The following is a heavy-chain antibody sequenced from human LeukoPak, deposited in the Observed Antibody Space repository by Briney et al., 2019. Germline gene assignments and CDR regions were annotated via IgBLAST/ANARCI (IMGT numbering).Heavy chain of an antibody. D-gene: IGHD4-17*01. Sequence: SETLSLTCTVSGGSFSSHSWSWIRQPPGKGLEWIGYISYIGSTNYHPSLKSRVTISVDTSKNHFSLKLSSVTAADTAVYYCARDPTTVTKGLDIWGQGTMVTVSS. J-gene: IGHJ3*02. CDR3: ARDPTTVTKGLDI. CDR1: GGSFSSHS. CDR2: ISYIGST. V-gene: IGHV4-59*11.